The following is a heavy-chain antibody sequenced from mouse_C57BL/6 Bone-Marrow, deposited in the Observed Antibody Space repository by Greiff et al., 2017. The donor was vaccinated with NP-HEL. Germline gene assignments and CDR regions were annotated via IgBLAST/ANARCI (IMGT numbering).Heavy chain of an antibody. CDR1: GYTFTSYW. D-gene: IGHD2-3*01. V-gene: IGHV1-64*01. J-gene: IGHJ3*01. CDR2: IHPNSGST. Sequence: QVQLQQPGAELVKPGASVKLSCKPSGYTFTSYWMHWVKQRPGQGLEWIGMIHPNSGSTNYNEKFKSKATLTVDKSSSTAYMQLSSLTSEDSAVYDCARSGIYDGYPFAYWGQGTLVTVSA. CDR3: ARSGIYDGYPFAY.